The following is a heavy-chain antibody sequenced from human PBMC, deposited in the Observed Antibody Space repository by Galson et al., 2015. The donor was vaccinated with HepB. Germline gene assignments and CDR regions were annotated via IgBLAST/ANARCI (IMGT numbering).Heavy chain of an antibody. CDR1: GFTFSSYS. CDR2: ISSSSSYI. Sequence: SLRLSCAASGFTFSSYSMNWVCQAPGKGLEWVSSISSSSSYIYYADSVKGRFTISRDNAKNSLYLQMNSLRAEDTAVYYCARDVRYYDSSGYYRGAFDIWGQGTMVTVSS. D-gene: IGHD3-22*01. CDR3: ARDVRYYDSSGYYRGAFDI. V-gene: IGHV3-21*01. J-gene: IGHJ3*02.